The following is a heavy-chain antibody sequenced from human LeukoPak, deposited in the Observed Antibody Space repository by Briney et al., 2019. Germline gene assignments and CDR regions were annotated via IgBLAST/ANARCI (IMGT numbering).Heavy chain of an antibody. CDR1: GYTFTSYD. CDR3: ARAYCSGGSCYSEWYYFDY. V-gene: IGHV1-8*03. CDR2: MNPNSGNT. D-gene: IGHD2-15*01. J-gene: IGHJ4*02. Sequence: GASVKVSCKASGYTFTSYDINWVRQATGQGLEWMGWMNPNSGNTGYAQKFQGRVTITRNTSISTAYMELSSLRSEDTAVYYCARAYCSGGSCYSEWYYFDYWGQGTLVTVSS.